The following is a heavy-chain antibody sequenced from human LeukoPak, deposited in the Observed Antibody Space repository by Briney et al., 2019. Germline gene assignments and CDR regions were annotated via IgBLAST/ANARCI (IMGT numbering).Heavy chain of an antibody. J-gene: IGHJ4*02. Sequence: GRSLRLSCAASGFTFSRYGMHWVRQAPGKGLEWVAVIWYDGSNKYYADSVKGRFTISRDNSKNTLYLQMNSLRAEDTAVYYCARGLYGDNSLGWHDYWGQGTLVTVSS. CDR3: ARGLYGDNSLGWHDY. CDR1: GFTFSRYG. CDR2: IWYDGSNK. D-gene: IGHD4-17*01. V-gene: IGHV3-33*01.